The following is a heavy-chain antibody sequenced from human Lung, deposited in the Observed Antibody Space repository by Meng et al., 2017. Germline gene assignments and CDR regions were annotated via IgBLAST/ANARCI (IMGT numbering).Heavy chain of an antibody. J-gene: IGHJ5*02. CDR2: IYHSGST. D-gene: IGHD3-10*01. Sequence: QVQPQEAGPGRVKPSGTLSLTCAVSGGSISSSNWWSWVRQPPGKGLEWIGEIYHSGSTNYNPSLKSRVTISVDKSKNQFSLKLSSVTAADTAVYYCARGSITMVRGVSVFDPWGQGTLVTVSS. V-gene: IGHV4-4*02. CDR3: ARGSITMVRGVSVFDP. CDR1: GGSISSSNW.